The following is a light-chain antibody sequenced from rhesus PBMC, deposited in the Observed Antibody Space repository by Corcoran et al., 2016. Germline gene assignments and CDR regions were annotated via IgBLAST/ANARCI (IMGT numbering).Light chain of an antibody. Sequence: DIQMTQSPSSLSASVGDRVTITCRASQTISSWLAWYQQKQGKAPKLLIYRASTLQYGVPSRFSGSGSGTHFTLTISSLQSEDFGTYYCQQYSLSPITFGPGTRLDI. V-gene: IGKV1-22*01. CDR3: QQYSLSPIT. CDR2: RAS. CDR1: QTISSW. J-gene: IGKJ3*01.